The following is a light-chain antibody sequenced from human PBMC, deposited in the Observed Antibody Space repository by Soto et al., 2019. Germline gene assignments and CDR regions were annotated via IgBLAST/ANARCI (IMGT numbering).Light chain of an antibody. CDR2: AAS. V-gene: IGKV1-39*01. CDR1: QGISSY. Sequence: IQFTQSPSSLSASVGDRVTITCRASQGISSYLGWYQQKPGKAPKLLIYAASSLQSGVPSRFSGSGAGTDFTLTISSLQPEDFATYYCQQSYSTTISFGQGTRLEIK. J-gene: IGKJ5*01. CDR3: QQSYSTTIS.